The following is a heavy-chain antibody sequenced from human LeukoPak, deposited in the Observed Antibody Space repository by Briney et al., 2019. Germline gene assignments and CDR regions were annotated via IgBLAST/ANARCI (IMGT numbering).Heavy chain of an antibody. CDR2: ITPSGGST. V-gene: IGHV1-46*01. CDR1: VYTFTTYY. J-gene: IGHJ6*02. Sequence: GASVKVSCKASVYTFTTYYMHWVRQAPGQGLEWMGIITPSGGSTRYAEKFQGRVTMTRDTSTSTVYMELSSLRSEDTAVYYCARVSGNYHYYGMDVWGQGTTVTVSS. CDR3: ARVSGNYHYYGMDV.